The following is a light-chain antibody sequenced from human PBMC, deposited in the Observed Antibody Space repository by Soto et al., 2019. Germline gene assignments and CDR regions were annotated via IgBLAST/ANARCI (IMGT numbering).Light chain of an antibody. J-gene: IGLJ1*01. CDR1: SSDIGGYTY. CDR3: SSYANSNNYV. Sequence: QSVLTQPPSASGSPGQSVTISCSGTSSDIGGYTYVPWYQHHPGKAPKLMIYEVSKRPSGVPDRFSGSKSGNTASLTVSGLQAEDEADYYCSSYANSNNYVFGTGTKVTVL. CDR2: EVS. V-gene: IGLV2-8*01.